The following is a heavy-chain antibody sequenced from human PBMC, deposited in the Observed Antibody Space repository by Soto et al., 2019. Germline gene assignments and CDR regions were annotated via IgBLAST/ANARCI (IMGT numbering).Heavy chain of an antibody. D-gene: IGHD5-18*01. J-gene: IGHJ6*02. V-gene: IGHV1-3*01. CDR3: ARDLDTAMARVPLNYYYGMDV. Sequence: ASAKVSCTACGGTVRSYAMHWARQAPGQRLEWMGWINAGNGNTKYSQKFQGRVTITRDTSASKAYMEMSSLRSEDTAVYYCARDLDTAMARVPLNYYYGMDVWGQGTTVTVSS. CDR2: INAGNGNT. CDR1: GGTVRSYA.